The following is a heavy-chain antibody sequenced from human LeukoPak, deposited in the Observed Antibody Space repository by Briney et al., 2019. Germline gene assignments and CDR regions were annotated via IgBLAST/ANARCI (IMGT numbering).Heavy chain of an antibody. Sequence: SGPTLVNPTQTLTLTCSFSGFSFSTSGVGVGWIRQPQGKALEWLALTSWDDSKRYSPSLKSRLTITKDTSKNQVVLTMTNMDPVDTATYYCAHSVEQYYYDSSETAVDAFDIWGQGTKVTVSS. CDR2: TSWDDSK. D-gene: IGHD3-22*01. V-gene: IGHV2-5*02. CDR1: GFSFSTSGVG. J-gene: IGHJ3*02. CDR3: AHSVEQYYYDSSETAVDAFDI.